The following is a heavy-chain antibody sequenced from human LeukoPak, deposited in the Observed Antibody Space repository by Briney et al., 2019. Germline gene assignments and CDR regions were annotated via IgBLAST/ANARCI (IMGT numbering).Heavy chain of an antibody. J-gene: IGHJ4*02. D-gene: IGHD3-10*01. CDR2: ISGGGGAT. Sequence: GGSLRLSCAGSGFTFSSYAMSWVRQAPGKGLEWVSYISGGGGATNYADSVKGRFTISRDNSRNALYLQMDSLRADDTAVYYCTKEITPNYGSGSYSYDYWGQGTLVTVSS. CDR1: GFTFSSYA. V-gene: IGHV3-23*01. CDR3: TKEITPNYGSGSYSYDY.